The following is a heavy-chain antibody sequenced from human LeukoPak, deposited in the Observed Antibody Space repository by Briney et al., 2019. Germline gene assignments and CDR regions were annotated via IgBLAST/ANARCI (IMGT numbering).Heavy chain of an antibody. D-gene: IGHD3-22*01. CDR1: GYSFTSYW. V-gene: IGHV5-10-1*01. CDR2: IDPSDSYT. CDR3: ARVTYYYDSRDFDY. J-gene: IGHJ4*02. Sequence: GESLQISCKGSGYSFTSYWISWVRQMPGEGLEWMGRIDPSDSYTNYSPSFQGHVTISADKSISTAYLQWSSLKASDTAMYYCARVTYYYDSRDFDYWGQGTLVTVSS.